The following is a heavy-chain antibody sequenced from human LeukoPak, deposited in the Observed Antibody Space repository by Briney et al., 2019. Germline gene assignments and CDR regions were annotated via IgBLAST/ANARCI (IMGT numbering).Heavy chain of an antibody. CDR2: IIPIFGTA. D-gene: IGHD5-24*01. J-gene: IGHJ3*02. V-gene: IGHV1-69*05. Sequence: SVKVSCKASGGTFSSYAISWVRQAPGQGLEWMGRIIPIFGTASYAQKFQGRVTITTDESTSTAYMELSSLRSEDTAVYYCARGVDSPGRDGYNYGFWAFDIWGQGTMVTVSS. CDR3: ARGVDSPGRDGYNYGFWAFDI. CDR1: GGTFSSYA.